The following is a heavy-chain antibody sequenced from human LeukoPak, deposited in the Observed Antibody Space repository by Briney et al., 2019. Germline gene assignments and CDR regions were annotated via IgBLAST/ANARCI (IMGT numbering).Heavy chain of an antibody. J-gene: IGHJ4*02. V-gene: IGHV4-59*01. Sequence: SETLSLTCTVSGDSISSYYWSWMRQPPGKGLEWVGSINYSGSTNYNPSLKSRLTISVDTSKNQLSLKMRSVTAADTAVYYCARVGGWLPHFDYWGQGILVTVSS. CDR1: GDSISSYY. CDR3: ARVGGWLPHFDY. CDR2: INYSGST. D-gene: IGHD5-24*01.